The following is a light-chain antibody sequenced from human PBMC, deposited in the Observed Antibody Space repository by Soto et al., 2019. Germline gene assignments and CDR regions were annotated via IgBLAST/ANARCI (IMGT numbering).Light chain of an antibody. Sequence: QSVLTQPASVSGSPGQSITISCTGTSSDVGGYNYVSWFQHHPGKAPKLMIYEVNKRPSGVPDRFSGSKSGNTASLTVSGLQAEDEADYYCSSYGGSNNLLFGGGTKVTVL. V-gene: IGLV2-8*01. CDR3: SSYGGSNNLL. CDR1: SSDVGGYNY. CDR2: EVN. J-gene: IGLJ2*01.